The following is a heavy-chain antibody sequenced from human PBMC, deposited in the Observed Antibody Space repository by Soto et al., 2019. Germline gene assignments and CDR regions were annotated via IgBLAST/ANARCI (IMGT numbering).Heavy chain of an antibody. CDR3: ASQLVEGFDY. D-gene: IGHD1-26*01. Sequence: SETLSLTCTVSGGSISSSSYFWGWIRQPPGKGLEWIGSIYYSGGTYYNPSLKSRVTISVDTSKNQFSLKLSSVTAADTAVYYCASQLVEGFDYWGQGTLVTVSS. J-gene: IGHJ4*02. CDR1: GGSISSSSYF. V-gene: IGHV4-39*01. CDR2: IYYSGGT.